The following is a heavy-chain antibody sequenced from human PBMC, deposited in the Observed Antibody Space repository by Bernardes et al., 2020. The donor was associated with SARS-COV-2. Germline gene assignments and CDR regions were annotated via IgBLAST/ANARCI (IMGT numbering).Heavy chain of an antibody. CDR1: GYTFNSYG. V-gene: IGHV1-18*01. J-gene: IGHJ6*02. CDR2: ISPYNGNT. Sequence: ASVKVSCKASGYTFNSYGINWVRQAPGQGLEWMGWISPYNGNTNYAQRLQGRATVTTDSSTTTAYLELRSLRSDDTAVYFCARDKSNAHYYNYGMDVWGQGTTVTVS. D-gene: IGHD4-4*01. CDR3: ARDKSNAHYYNYGMDV.